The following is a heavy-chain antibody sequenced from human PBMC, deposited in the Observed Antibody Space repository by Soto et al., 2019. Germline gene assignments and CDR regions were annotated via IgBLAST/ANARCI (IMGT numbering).Heavy chain of an antibody. CDR3: AKAVTLVRGINPYSYGLDV. J-gene: IGHJ6*02. V-gene: IGHV3-23*01. Sequence: PGGSLRLSCAVSGFPFSSYVMTWVRQAPGKGLEWVSVISGGGGSTNYAESVKGRFTISRDNSENTLYLQMNSLRAEDTAVYYCAKAVTLVRGINPYSYGLDVWGQGATVTVYS. CDR2: ISGGGGST. D-gene: IGHD3-10*01. CDR1: GFPFSSYV.